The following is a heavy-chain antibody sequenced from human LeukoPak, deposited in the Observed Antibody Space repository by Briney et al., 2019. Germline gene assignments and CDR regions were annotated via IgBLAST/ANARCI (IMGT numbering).Heavy chain of an antibody. CDR2: IYYSGST. J-gene: IGHJ4*02. CDR1: GGSISSYY. CDR3: ARQWYYYDSSGYYSGTPNYFDY. Sequence: SETLSLTCTVSGGSISSYYWSWIRQPPGKGLEWIGYIYYSGSTYYNPSLKSRVTISVDTSKNQFSLKLSSVTAADTAVYYCARQWYYYDSSGYYSGTPNYFDYWGQGTLVTVSS. D-gene: IGHD3-22*01. V-gene: IGHV4-59*08.